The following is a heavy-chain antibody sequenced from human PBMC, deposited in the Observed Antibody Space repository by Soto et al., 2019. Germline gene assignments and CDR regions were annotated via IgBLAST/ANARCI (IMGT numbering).Heavy chain of an antibody. J-gene: IGHJ4*02. Sequence: PGGSLILSCAASGFTFGGYSVSWVRQAPGKGLEWVSAISGSGGSTYYADSVKGRFTISRDNSKNTLYLQMNSLRAEDTAVYYCASPGIAVAGTPNFDYWGQGTLVTVSS. CDR3: ASPGIAVAGTPNFDY. D-gene: IGHD6-19*01. V-gene: IGHV3-23*01. CDR2: ISGSGGST. CDR1: GFTFGGYS.